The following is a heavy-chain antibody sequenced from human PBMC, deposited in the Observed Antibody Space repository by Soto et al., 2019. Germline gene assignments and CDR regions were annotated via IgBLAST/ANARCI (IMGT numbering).Heavy chain of an antibody. Sequence: EVQLVESGGGLVQPGGSLRLSCAASGFTFTTYPMIWVRQAPGKGLDPVSSISASGDKTYYADSVKGRFTISRDNSKNMLYLQMNSLRAEDTAVYYCAKILTTADSYWYGMDVWGQGAAVTVSS. CDR2: ISASGDKT. CDR3: AKILTTADSYWYGMDV. V-gene: IGHV3-23*04. D-gene: IGHD2-21*02. CDR1: GFTFTTYP. J-gene: IGHJ6*02.